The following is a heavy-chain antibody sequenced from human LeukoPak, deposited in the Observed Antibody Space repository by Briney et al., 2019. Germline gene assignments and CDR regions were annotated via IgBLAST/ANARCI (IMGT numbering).Heavy chain of an antibody. CDR1: GYSISSGYY. D-gene: IGHD6-19*01. Sequence: PSETLSLTCAVSGYSISSGYYWGWIRQPPGKGLEWIGSIYHSGSTYYNPSLKSRVTISVDTSKNQFSLKRRSVTAADTAVYYCARSPGIAVVDYWGQGTLVTVSS. CDR2: IYHSGST. J-gene: IGHJ4*02. V-gene: IGHV4-38-2*01. CDR3: ARSPGIAVVDY.